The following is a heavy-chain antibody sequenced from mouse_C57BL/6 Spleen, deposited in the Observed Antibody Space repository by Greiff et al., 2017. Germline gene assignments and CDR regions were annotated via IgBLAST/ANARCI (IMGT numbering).Heavy chain of an antibody. J-gene: IGHJ1*03. CDR1: GYTFTDYY. Sequence: QVQLQQSGAELVRPGASVKLSCKASGYTFTDYYINWVKQRPGQGLEWIARIYPGSGNTYYNEKFKGKATLTAEKSSSTAYMQLSSLTSEDSAVYFCARIGSSYYFDVWGTGTTVTVSS. CDR3: ARIGSSYYFDV. D-gene: IGHD1-1*01. V-gene: IGHV1-76*01. CDR2: IYPGSGNT.